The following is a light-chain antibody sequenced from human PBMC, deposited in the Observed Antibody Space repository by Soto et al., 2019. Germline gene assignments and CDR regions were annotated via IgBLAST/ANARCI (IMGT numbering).Light chain of an antibody. CDR1: QSLPTRY. CDR2: GAS. CDR3: QQYDRSPFT. V-gene: IGKV3-20*01. J-gene: IGKJ3*01. Sequence: EIVLTQSPGTLSLSPGERATLSCRTSQSLPTRYLTWYQHKPGQPPRLLIYGASNRASGVPDRFSGSGSGTDFTLTISRLEPEDFALYYSQQYDRSPFTFGPGTKVDIK.